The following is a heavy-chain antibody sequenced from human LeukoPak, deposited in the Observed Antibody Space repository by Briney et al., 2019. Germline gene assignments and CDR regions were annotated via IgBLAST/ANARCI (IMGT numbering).Heavy chain of an antibody. CDR2: IRYDGSNK. CDR3: ARDRLSSHDAFDI. D-gene: IGHD3-16*02. Sequence: GGSLRLSCAASGFTFSSYGMHWVRQAPGKGLEWVAFIRYDGSNKYYADSVKGRFTISRDNSKNTLYLQMNSLRAEDTAVYYCARDRLSSHDAFDIWGQGTMVTVSS. CDR1: GFTFSSYG. J-gene: IGHJ3*02. V-gene: IGHV3-30*02.